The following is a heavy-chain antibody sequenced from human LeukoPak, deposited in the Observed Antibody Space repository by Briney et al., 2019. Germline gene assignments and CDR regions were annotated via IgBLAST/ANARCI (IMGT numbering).Heavy chain of an antibody. CDR2: IYYRGST. J-gene: IGHJ4*02. CDR1: GGSISSSSFY. CDR3: TEFYFDRSGYADY. D-gene: IGHD3-22*01. V-gene: IGHV4-39*01. Sequence: SETLSLTCTVSGGSISSSSFYWGWIRQPPGKGLEWIGSIYYRGSTYYNPSLKSRVTISVDMSDNQVSLKLRSVTAADTAVYYCTEFYFDRSGYADYWGQGTLVTVSS.